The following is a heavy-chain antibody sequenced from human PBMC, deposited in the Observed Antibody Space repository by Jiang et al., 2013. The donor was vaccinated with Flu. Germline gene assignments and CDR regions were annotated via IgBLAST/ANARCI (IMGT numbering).Heavy chain of an antibody. J-gene: IGHJ4*02. D-gene: IGHD2-21*01. V-gene: IGHV4-34*01. CDR2: ITHSGST. CDR3: ARLPLHIVVHREEY. CDR1: GASFSGYY. Sequence: LLKPSETLSLTCAVYGASFSGYYWSWIRQSPGKGLEWIGEITHSGSTNYNPSLKSRVTMSVDRSKNHFSLKLSSVTAADTAVYYCARLPLHIVVHREEYWGQGTLVTVSS.